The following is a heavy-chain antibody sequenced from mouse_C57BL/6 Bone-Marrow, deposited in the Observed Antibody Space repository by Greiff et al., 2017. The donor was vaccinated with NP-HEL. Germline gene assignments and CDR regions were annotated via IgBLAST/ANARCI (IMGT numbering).Heavy chain of an antibody. CDR3: ARHGHYYGSSPWFAY. CDR2: ISSGGSYT. V-gene: IGHV5-6*02. D-gene: IGHD1-1*01. CDR1: GFTFSSYG. J-gene: IGHJ3*01. Sequence: DVMLVESGGDLVKPGGSLKLSCAASGFTFSSYGMSWVRQTPDKRLEWVATISSGGSYTSYPDSVTGRFTISRDNAKNTLYLQLSSLKSEDTAMYYCARHGHYYGSSPWFAYWGQGTLVTVSA.